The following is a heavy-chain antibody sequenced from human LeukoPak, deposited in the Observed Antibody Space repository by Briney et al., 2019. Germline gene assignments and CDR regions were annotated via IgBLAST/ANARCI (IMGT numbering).Heavy chain of an antibody. D-gene: IGHD3-10*01. CDR1: GFTFSSYW. J-gene: IGHJ4*02. Sequence: GGSLRLSCAASGFTFSSYWMSWVRQAPGKGLEWVANIKQDGSEKYYVDSVKGRFTISRDNAKNSLYLQMNSLRAEDTAVYYCARGPAGVLWFGELLGYWGQGTLVTVSS. CDR3: ARGPAGVLWFGELLGY. CDR2: IKQDGSEK. V-gene: IGHV3-7*01.